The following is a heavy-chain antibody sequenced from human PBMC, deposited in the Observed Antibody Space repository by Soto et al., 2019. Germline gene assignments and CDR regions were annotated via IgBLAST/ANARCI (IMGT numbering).Heavy chain of an antibody. V-gene: IGHV4-59*11. CDR2: IYYSGST. D-gene: IGHD5-12*01. CDR1: GGSISSHY. CDR3: AGTYSGYARGFDY. J-gene: IGHJ4*02. Sequence: QVQLQESGPGLVKPSETLSLTCTVSGGSISSHYWSWIRQPPGKGLEWIGYIYYSGSTNYNPSLKSRVTISVDTSKNQFSLKLSSVTAADTAVYYCAGTYSGYARGFDYWGQGTLVTVSS.